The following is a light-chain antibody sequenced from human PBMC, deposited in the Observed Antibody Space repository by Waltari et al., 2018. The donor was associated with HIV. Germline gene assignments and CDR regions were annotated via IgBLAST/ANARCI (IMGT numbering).Light chain of an antibody. J-gene: IGLJ2*01. CDR1: SSDVRGYNY. CDR3: CSYAGSNNLV. V-gene: IGLV2-8*01. CDR2: AVS. Sequence: QSALTQPPSASGSPGQSVTIPCPGTSSDVRGYNYVSSYQQHPGQAPKRMIYAVSERPSGVPDRFSGSKSGNRASLTVSGLQAEDEADYYCCSYAGSNNLVFGGGTKLTVL.